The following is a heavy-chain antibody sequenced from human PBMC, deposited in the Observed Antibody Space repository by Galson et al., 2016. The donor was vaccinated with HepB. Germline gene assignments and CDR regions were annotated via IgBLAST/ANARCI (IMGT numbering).Heavy chain of an antibody. CDR1: GFTFSGYS. CDR2: ISTDGNTQ. J-gene: IGHJ4*02. Sequence: SLRLSCAASGFTFSGYSIHWVRQAPGKGLEWVAVISTDGNTQWYADSVKGRFTVSRDNSKNTLDLQMNTLRAEDTAVFYCAREEGVHYGNSHYHGYLDYWGQGSLVTVSS. D-gene: IGHD2/OR15-2a*01. V-gene: IGHV3-30-3*01. CDR3: AREEGVHYGNSHYHGYLDY.